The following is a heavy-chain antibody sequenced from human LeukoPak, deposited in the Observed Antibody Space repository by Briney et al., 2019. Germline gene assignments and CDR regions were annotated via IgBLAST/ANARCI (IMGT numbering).Heavy chain of an antibody. V-gene: IGHV1-8*03. J-gene: IGHJ4*02. CDR2: MNPNSGNT. D-gene: IGHD6-6*01. CDR3: ARGSGSSSWGDY. CDR1: GYTFTSYD. Sequence: ASVTVSCKASGYTFTSYDINWVRQATGQGLEWMGWMNPNSGNTGYAQKFQGRVTITRNTSISTAYMELSSLRSEDTAVYYCARGSGSSSWGDYWGQGTLVTVSS.